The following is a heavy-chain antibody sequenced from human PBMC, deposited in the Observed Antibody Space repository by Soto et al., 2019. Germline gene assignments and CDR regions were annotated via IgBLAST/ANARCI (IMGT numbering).Heavy chain of an antibody. CDR1: GASITNGGYY. J-gene: IGHJ4*02. V-gene: IGHV4-31*03. CDR2: FYCSGGT. D-gene: IGHD3-9*01. Sequence: QVQLQESGPGLVKPSQTLSLTCSVSGASITNGGYYWTWIRQHPGKGLEWSGYFYCSGGTYYSPSLMSRLTISGDSSTDQSSLKVASVTDSDTAVYFYARGTYIAISPAKGAFDYWGPGVQVTVSS. CDR3: ARGTYIAISPAKGAFDY.